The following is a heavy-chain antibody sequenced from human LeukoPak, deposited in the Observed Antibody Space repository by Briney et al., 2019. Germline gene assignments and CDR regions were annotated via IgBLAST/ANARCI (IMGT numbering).Heavy chain of an antibody. Sequence: SQTLSLTCTVSGDSISSGGYFWSWIRQHPGKGLVWIGYINYSATTYYNPSLKSRLTMSVDTSKNQFSLRLSSVTAADTAVYYCARGTGDRAFDIWGQGTMVTVSS. D-gene: IGHD7-27*01. J-gene: IGHJ3*02. CDR1: GDSISSGGYF. CDR3: ARGTGDRAFDI. CDR2: INYSATT. V-gene: IGHV4-31*03.